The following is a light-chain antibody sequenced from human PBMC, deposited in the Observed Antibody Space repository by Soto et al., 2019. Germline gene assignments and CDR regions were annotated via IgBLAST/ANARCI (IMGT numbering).Light chain of an antibody. J-gene: IGKJ1*01. CDR3: QQYNKWPWT. V-gene: IGKV3-15*01. CDR2: GAS. CDR1: QSVSIN. Sequence: IVTTYSPPTLSVSPRERAILSRGASQSVSINLAWYQQKPGQAPSLLIYGASPRATGIPASFSGRGSGTEFSLTISSLQSEDFAVYYCQQYNKWPWTFGQGTKVDIK.